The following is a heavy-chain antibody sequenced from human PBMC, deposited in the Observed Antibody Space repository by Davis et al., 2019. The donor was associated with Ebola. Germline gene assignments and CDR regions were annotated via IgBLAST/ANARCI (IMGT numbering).Heavy chain of an antibody. CDR1: GYSFTSYW. CDR2: IYPGDSDT. D-gene: IGHD4-23*01. CDR3: AALGTVVTGGPDGMDV. Sequence: GESLKISCKGSGYSFTSYWIAWVRQMPGKGLEWMGIIYPGDSDTRYSPSFQGQVTISADKSISTAYLQWSSLKASDTAMYYCAALGTVVTGGPDGMDVWGQGTTVTVSS. J-gene: IGHJ6*02. V-gene: IGHV5-51*01.